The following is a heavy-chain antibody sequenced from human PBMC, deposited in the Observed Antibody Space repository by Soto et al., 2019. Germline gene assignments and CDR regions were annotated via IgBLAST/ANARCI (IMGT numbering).Heavy chain of an antibody. D-gene: IGHD3-3*01. CDR3: AKDHYDFWSGPSGMDV. Sequence: GGSLRLSCAASGFTFSSYAMSWGRQAPGKGLEWVSAISGSGGSTYNADSVKGRFTISRDNSKNTLYLQMNSLRAEDTAIYYCAKDHYDFWSGPSGMDVWGQGTTVTVSS. CDR1: GFTFSSYA. V-gene: IGHV3-23*01. J-gene: IGHJ6*02. CDR2: ISGSGGST.